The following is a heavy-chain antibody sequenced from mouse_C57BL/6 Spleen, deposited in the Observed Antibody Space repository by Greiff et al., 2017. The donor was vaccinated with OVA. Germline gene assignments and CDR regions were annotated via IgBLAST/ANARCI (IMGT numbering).Heavy chain of an antibody. CDR3: ARYRGRDYAMDY. CDR1: GYAFSSYW. D-gene: IGHD1-1*01. CDR2: IYPGDGDP. Sequence: QVQLQQSGAELVKPGASVTISCKASGYAFSSYWMNWVKQRPGKGLEWIGQIYPGDGDPHYNGKFKGKVTLTTDKSSSTAYMQLSSLTSEDSAVYVCARYRGRDYAMDYWGQGTSVTVSS. J-gene: IGHJ4*01. V-gene: IGHV1-80*01.